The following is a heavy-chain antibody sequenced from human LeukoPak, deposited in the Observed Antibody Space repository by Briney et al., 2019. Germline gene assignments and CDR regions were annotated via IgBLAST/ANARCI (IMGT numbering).Heavy chain of an antibody. J-gene: IGHJ4*02. Sequence: GGSLRLSCAASGFTFSSYGMHWVRQAPGKGLEWVAFIRYDGSNKYYADSVKGRFTISRDNAKNSLYLQVSSLRADDTAFYYCAKGLYGSGSFHYRELPDSWGQGTLVTVSS. D-gene: IGHD3-10*01. CDR3: AKGLYGSGSFHYRELPDS. V-gene: IGHV3-30*02. CDR2: IRYDGSNK. CDR1: GFTFSSYG.